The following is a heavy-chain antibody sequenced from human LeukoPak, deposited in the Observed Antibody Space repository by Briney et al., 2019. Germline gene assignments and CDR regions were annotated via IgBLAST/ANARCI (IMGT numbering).Heavy chain of an antibody. CDR3: ARSPRIAVAHRGWFDP. CDR2: ISSSSSYT. V-gene: IGHV3-21*05. CDR1: GFAFSSYW. D-gene: IGHD6-19*01. J-gene: IGHJ5*02. Sequence: KTGGSLRLSCAASGFAFSSYWMSWVRQAPGKGLEWVSYISSSSSYTNYADSVKGRFTISRDNAKNSLYLQMNSLRAEDTAVYYCARSPRIAVAHRGWFDPWGQGTLVTVSS.